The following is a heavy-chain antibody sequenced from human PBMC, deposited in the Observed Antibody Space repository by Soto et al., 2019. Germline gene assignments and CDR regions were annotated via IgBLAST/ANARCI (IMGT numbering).Heavy chain of an antibody. Sequence: GGSLRLSCAASGFTYSTYTMHWVRQAPGKGLEWVAVISYDGNNKFYADSVKGRFTISRDSTKQTLYLQMNSLRDEDTAVYYCATHRIRLLEWLPLTAFDIWGQGTMVTVSS. J-gene: IGHJ3*02. CDR3: ATHRIRLLEWLPLTAFDI. V-gene: IGHV3-30-3*01. D-gene: IGHD3-3*01. CDR1: GFTYSTYT. CDR2: ISYDGNNK.